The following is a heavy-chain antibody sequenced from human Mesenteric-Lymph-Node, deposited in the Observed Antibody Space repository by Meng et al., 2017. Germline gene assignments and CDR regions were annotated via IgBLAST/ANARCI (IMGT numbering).Heavy chain of an antibody. CDR3: ARPDFDSSAYFFDT. CDR1: GFTFSSYE. J-gene: IGHJ4*02. CDR2: ISSSGSTI. D-gene: IGHD3-22*01. V-gene: IGHV3-48*03. Sequence: GESLKISCAASGFTFSSYEMNWVRQAPGKGLEWVSYISSSGSTIYYADSVKGRFTISRDNAKNSLYLQMNSLRAEDTAVYYCARPDFDSSAYFFDTWGQGTLVTVSS.